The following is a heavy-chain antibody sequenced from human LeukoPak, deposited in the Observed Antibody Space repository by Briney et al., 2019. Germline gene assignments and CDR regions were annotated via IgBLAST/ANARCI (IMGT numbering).Heavy chain of an antibody. CDR1: GGSISSGDYY. V-gene: IGHV4-39*07. D-gene: IGHD3-3*01. J-gene: IGHJ4*02. CDR2: IYHSGST. CDR3: ALQYYDFWSGYYHY. Sequence: SQTLSLTCTVSGGSISSGDYYWSWIRQPPGKGLEWIGSIYHSGSTYYNPSLKSRVTISVDTSKNQFSLKLSSVTAADTAVYYCALQYYDFWSGYYHYWGQGTLVTVSS.